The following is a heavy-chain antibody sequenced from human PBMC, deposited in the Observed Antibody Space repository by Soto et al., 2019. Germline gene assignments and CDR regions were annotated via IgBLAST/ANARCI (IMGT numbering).Heavy chain of an antibody. V-gene: IGHV4-39*01. CDR1: GGSISSSSYY. CDR3: ARHGLEWLLSNWFDP. D-gene: IGHD3-3*01. Sequence: SXTLSLTCTVSGGSISSSSYYWGWIRQPPGKVLEWIGSIYYSGSTYYNPSLKSRVTISVDTSKNQFSLKLSSVTAADTAVYYCARHGLEWLLSNWFDPWGQGTLVTVS. CDR2: IYYSGST. J-gene: IGHJ5*02.